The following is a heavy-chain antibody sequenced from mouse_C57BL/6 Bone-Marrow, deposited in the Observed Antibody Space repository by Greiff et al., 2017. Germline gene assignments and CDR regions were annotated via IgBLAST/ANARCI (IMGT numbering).Heavy chain of an antibody. CDR1: GYTFTSYD. D-gene: IGHD1-1*01. V-gene: IGHV1-85*01. CDR2: IYPRDGSH. Sequence: QVQLQQSGPELVKPGASVKLSCTASGYTFTSYDINWVQQRPGKGLAWIGWIYPRDGSHKYNEKFKGKATLTVDTPSSTAYMELHRLTSEESSVYFCARLEVDGSSGDWYLDVWGTGTTVTVSS. CDR3: ARLEVDGSSGDWYLDV. J-gene: IGHJ1*03.